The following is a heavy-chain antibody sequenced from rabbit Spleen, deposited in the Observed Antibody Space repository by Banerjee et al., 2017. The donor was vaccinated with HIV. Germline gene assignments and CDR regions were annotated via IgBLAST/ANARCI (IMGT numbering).Heavy chain of an antibody. CDR1: GVSFSDKDV. J-gene: IGHJ6*01. Sequence: EQLEESGGGLVKPEGSLTLTCKASGVSFSDKDVMCWVRQAPGKGLEWIACINIVTGKTVYASWAKGRFIMSRTSSSTVTLQMTSLTAAATATYFCARDTASSFSSYGMDLWGQGTLVTVS. CDR2: INIVTGKT. D-gene: IGHD8-1*01. V-gene: IGHV1S45*01. CDR3: ARDTASSFSSYGMDL.